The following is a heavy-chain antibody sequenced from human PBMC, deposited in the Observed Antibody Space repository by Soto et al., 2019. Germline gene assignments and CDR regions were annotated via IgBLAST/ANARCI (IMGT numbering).Heavy chain of an antibody. V-gene: IGHV4-59*01. CDR2: IYYSGST. CDR3: ARGSKNYDFWSGYPYYSYYGMDV. CDR1: CGSIISYY. Sequence: SETLSLTCTFSCGSIISYYWSWIRQPPGKGLEWIGYIYYSGSTNYNHSLKSRVTISVDTSKNQFSLKLSSVTAADTAVYYCARGSKNYDFWSGYPYYSYYGMDVWGPGTLVTVSS. J-gene: IGHJ6*02. D-gene: IGHD3-3*01.